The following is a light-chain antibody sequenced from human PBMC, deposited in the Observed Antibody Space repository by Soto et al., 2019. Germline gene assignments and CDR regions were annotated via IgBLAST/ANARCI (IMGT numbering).Light chain of an antibody. CDR3: QQYGSSRWT. CDR1: QSVSSSY. J-gene: IGKJ1*01. Sequence: EIVLTQSPGTLSLSPGERATLSCRASQSVSSSYLAWYQQKPGQAPRLLIYGASTRDTGIPDRFSGSGSGTDFTLTISTLEPEDFAVYYCQQYGSSRWTFGQGTKV. CDR2: GAS. V-gene: IGKV3-20*01.